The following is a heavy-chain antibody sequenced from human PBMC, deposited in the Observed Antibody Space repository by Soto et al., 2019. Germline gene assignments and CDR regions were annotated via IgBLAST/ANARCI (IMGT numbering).Heavy chain of an antibody. V-gene: IGHV4-59*08. Sequence: SETLSLTCTVSGGSISNYYWSWIRQPPGKGLEWIGYIHYSGSTNYNPSLKSRVTISVDTSKNQFSLKLSSVTAADTAVYYCARLTDCGGDCPLFDYWGQGTLVTVSS. D-gene: IGHD2-21*02. CDR1: GGSISNYY. J-gene: IGHJ4*02. CDR2: IHYSGST. CDR3: ARLTDCGGDCPLFDY.